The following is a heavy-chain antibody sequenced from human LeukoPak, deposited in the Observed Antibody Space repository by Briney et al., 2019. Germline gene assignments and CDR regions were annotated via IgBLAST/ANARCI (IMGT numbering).Heavy chain of an antibody. CDR3: AQDRAYIQFYF. D-gene: IGHD5-18*01. CDR2: IRSDGSNK. V-gene: IGHV3-30*02. J-gene: IGHJ4*02. Sequence: GGSLRLSCAASGFTFITYGMHWVRQAPGKGLNWVAFIRSDGSNKYYADSVKGRFTISRDNSKNTVYLQVNSLRAEDTALYYCAQDRAYIQFYFWGQGTLVTVSS. CDR1: GFTFITYG.